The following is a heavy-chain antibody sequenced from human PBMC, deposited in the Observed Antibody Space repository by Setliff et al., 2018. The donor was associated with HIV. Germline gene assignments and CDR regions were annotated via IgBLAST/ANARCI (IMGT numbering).Heavy chain of an antibody. V-gene: IGHV3-48*03. D-gene: IGHD1-7*01. CDR3: ARVDRELTGTFCHMGV. Sequence: PGGSLRLSCTASGFTFSAYEMNWVRQAPGKGLEWVSYISNSGNTVFYAGSVKGRFAISRDNAKNSLYLQMNSLRGEDTAVYYCARVDRELTGTFCHMGVWGKGTTVTVSS. CDR1: GFTFSAYE. CDR2: ISNSGNTV. J-gene: IGHJ6*03.